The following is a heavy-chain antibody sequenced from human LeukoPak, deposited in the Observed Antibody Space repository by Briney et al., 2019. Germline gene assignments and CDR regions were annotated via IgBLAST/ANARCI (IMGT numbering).Heavy chain of an antibody. CDR2: IYYSGST. D-gene: IGHD3-10*01. V-gene: IGHV4-59*01. Sequence: SETLSLTCTVSGGSISSYYWSWIRQPPGKGLEWIGYIYYSGSTNYNPSLKSRVTISVDTSKNQFSLKLSSVTAADTAVYYCARDEGVSGPVSKPDYWGQGTLVTVSS. J-gene: IGHJ4*02. CDR1: GGSISSYY. CDR3: ARDEGVSGPVSKPDY.